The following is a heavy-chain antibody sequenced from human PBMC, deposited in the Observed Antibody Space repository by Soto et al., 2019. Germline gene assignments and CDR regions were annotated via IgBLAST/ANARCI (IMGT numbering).Heavy chain of an antibody. J-gene: IGHJ5*02. D-gene: IGHD2-8*02. V-gene: IGHV3-30*18. CDR2: ISYDGSNK. CDR1: GFTFSSYG. CDR3: AKDLRSSSYTGEWFDP. Sequence: QVQLVESGGGVVQPGRSLRLSCAASGFTFSSYGMHWVRQAPGKGLEWVAVISYDGSNKYYADSVKGRFTISRDNSKNSLYLQMNSLRAEYTAVYYCAKDLRSSSYTGEWFDPWGQEPWSPSPQ.